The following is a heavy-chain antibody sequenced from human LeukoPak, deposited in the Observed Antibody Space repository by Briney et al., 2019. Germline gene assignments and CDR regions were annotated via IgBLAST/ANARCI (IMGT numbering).Heavy chain of an antibody. D-gene: IGHD3-10*01. J-gene: IGHJ4*02. CDR1: GYTLTELS. CDR3: ATGLLWFGESNRDY. CDR2: FDPEDGET. Sequence: ASVKVSCKVSGYTLTELSMHWVRQAPGKGLEWMGGFDPEDGETIYVQKFQGRVTMTEDTSTDTAYMELSSLRSEDTAVYYCATGLLWFGESNRDYWGQGTLVTVSS. V-gene: IGHV1-24*01.